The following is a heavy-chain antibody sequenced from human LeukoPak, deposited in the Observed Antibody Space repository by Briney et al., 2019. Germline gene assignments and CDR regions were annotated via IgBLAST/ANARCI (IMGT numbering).Heavy chain of an antibody. CDR1: GYTLTELS. J-gene: IGHJ4*02. D-gene: IGHD3-9*01. CDR2: FDPEDGET. CDR3: ATVPRLRYFDWLFY. Sequence: ASVKVSCKVSGYTLTELSMHWVRQAPGKGLEWMGGFDPEDGETIYAQKFQGRVTMTEDTSTDTAYMELSSLRSEDTAVYYCATVPRLRYFDWLFYWGQGTLVTVSS. V-gene: IGHV1-24*01.